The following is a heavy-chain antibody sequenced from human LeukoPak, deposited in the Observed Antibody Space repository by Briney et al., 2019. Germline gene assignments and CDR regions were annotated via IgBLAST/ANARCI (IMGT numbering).Heavy chain of an antibody. CDR1: GFTFSSYA. Sequence: GGSLRLSCAASGFTFSSYAMSWVRQAPGKGLEWVSAISGSGGSTYYADSVKGRFTISRDNSKNTLYLQMNSLRAEDTAVYYCARALVTMVRGVIAPGWFDPWGQGTLVTVSS. V-gene: IGHV3-23*01. D-gene: IGHD3-10*01. CDR3: ARALVTMVRGVIAPGWFDP. J-gene: IGHJ5*02. CDR2: ISGSGGST.